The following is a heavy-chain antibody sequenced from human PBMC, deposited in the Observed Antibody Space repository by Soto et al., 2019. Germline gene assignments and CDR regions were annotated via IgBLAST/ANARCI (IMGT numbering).Heavy chain of an antibody. Sequence: ESGGGVVQPGRSLRLSCAASGFTFSSYAMHWVRQAPGKGLEWVAVISYDGSNKYYADSVKGRFTISGDNSKNTLYLQMNSLRAEDTAVYYCARGPSREGARDFDYWGQGTLVTVSS. V-gene: IGHV3-30-3*01. CDR3: ARGPSREGARDFDY. CDR1: GFTFSSYA. D-gene: IGHD1-26*01. J-gene: IGHJ4*02. CDR2: ISYDGSNK.